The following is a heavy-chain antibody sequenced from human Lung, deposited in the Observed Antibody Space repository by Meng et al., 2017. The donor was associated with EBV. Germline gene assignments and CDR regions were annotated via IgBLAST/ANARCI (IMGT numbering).Heavy chain of an antibody. V-gene: IGHV4-34*02. Sequence: QGDLQQWGSGLLKPWETLSLTCGIYGESFSDFHWSWVRQPPGRGLEWIGDIKQSGTTNYNSTLKSRVTISIDTSKKQFSLELTSVTAADTAMYYCARLADGPTSPWGQGIMVTVSS. CDR1: GESFSDFH. J-gene: IGHJ5*02. D-gene: IGHD3-16*01. CDR3: ARLADGPTSP. CDR2: IKQSGTT.